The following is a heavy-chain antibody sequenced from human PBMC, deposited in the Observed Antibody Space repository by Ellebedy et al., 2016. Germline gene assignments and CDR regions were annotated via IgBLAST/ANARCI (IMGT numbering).Heavy chain of an antibody. J-gene: IGHJ4*01. Sequence: SGPTLVKPTQTLTLTCTVSGSSLSTSGVVVGWIRQPPGKALEWLAFIYGNDDKRYSPSLWSRLTITKDTSKNQVVLTLTNVDPVDTATYYCVHRTTVTSVDYWGQGTLVTVSS. V-gene: IGHV2-5*01. CDR2: IYGNDDK. CDR1: GSSLSTSGVV. D-gene: IGHD4-17*01. CDR3: VHRTTVTSVDY.